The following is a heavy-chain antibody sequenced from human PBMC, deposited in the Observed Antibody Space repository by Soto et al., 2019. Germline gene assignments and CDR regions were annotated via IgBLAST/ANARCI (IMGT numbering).Heavy chain of an antibody. V-gene: IGHV3-74*01. CDR2: INSDGSST. D-gene: IGHD2-8*01. Sequence: EVQLVESGGGLVQPGGSLRLSCAASGFTFSSYWMHWVRQAPGKGLVWVSRINSDGSSTSYADSVKGRFTISRDNAKNTLYLQMNSLRAEDKAVYYCAREVDCTNGVCYYFDYWGQGTLVTVSS. J-gene: IGHJ4*02. CDR1: GFTFSSYW. CDR3: AREVDCTNGVCYYFDY.